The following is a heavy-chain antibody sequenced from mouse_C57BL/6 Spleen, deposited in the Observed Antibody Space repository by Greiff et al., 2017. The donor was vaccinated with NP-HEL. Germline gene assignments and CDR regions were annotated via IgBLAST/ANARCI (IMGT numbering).Heavy chain of an antibody. J-gene: IGHJ3*01. CDR2: INPNNGGT. V-gene: IGHV1-26*01. CDR3: ARGGYSLGAWFAY. CDR1: GYTFTDYY. D-gene: IGHD2-3*01. Sequence: EVQLQQSGPELVKPGASVKISCKASGYTFTDYYMNWVKQSHGKSLEWIGDINPNNGGTSYNQKFKGKATLTVDKSSSTAYMELRSLTSEDSAVYYCARGGYSLGAWFAYWGQGTLVTVSA.